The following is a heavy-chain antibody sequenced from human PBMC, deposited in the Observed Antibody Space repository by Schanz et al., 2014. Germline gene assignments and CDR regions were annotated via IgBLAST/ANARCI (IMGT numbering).Heavy chain of an antibody. J-gene: IGHJ6*03. CDR3: AKGPYYYYYMDV. CDR2: VPFDGSQK. Sequence: VQLVESGGGVVQPGRSLRLSCAASGFTFSSYALHWVRQAPGKGLEWVAFVPFDGSQKFYADSVKGRFTISRDNSKNTVYLQMNSLRADDTAVYYCAKGPYYYYYMDVWGNGTTVTVSS. CDR1: GFTFSSYA. V-gene: IGHV3-30*04.